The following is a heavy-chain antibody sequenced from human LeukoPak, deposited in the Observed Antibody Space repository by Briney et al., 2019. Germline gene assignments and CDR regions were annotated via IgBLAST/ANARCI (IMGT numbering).Heavy chain of an antibody. CDR1: GGSFSGYY. D-gene: IGHD3-22*01. V-gene: IGHV4-34*01. CDR2: INHSGST. J-gene: IGHJ4*02. Sequence: SETLSLTCAVYGGSFSGYYWSWIRQPPGKGLEWIGEINHSGSTNYNPSLKSRVTISVDTSKNQFSLKLSSVTAADTAVYYCARVHYDSSGYLPTKFDYWGQGTLVTVSS. CDR3: ARVHYDSSGYLPTKFDY.